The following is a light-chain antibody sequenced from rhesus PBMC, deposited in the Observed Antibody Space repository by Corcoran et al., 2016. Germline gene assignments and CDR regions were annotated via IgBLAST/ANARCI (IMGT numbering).Light chain of an antibody. CDR1: ESVGSY. Sequence: EIVMTQSPATLSLSPWETATLSCRARESVGSYLAWYQQKPGQAPKLLVQSAYFRATGIPDSFSGSGSRTEFTLTISSLEPEDVGVYYCQQYNDLLWTFGQGTKVEIK. V-gene: IGKV3-40*02. J-gene: IGKJ1*01. CDR2: SAY. CDR3: QQYNDLLWT.